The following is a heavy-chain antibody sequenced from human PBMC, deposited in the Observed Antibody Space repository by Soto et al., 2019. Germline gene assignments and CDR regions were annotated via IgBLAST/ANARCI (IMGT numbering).Heavy chain of an antibody. CDR2: ISSRSSGI. J-gene: IGHJ4*02. D-gene: IGHD2-8*02. V-gene: IGHV3-48*02. CDR3: ARGVLDY. CDR1: GFNFSGYA. Sequence: VQLVESGGGLAQPGGSLRLSCGGSGFNFSGYAMNWVRQAPGKGLEWVSYISSRSSGIHYADSVKGRFTISRDNGKRSLYLQMNSLRDEDTGIYYCARGVLDYWGQGALVTVSS.